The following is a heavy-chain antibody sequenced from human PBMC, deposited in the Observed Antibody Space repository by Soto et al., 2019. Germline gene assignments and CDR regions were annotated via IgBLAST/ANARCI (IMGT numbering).Heavy chain of an antibody. Sequence: EVQLVESGGGLVQPGGSLRLSGTASGFTFSSYWMHWVRQTPGKGLEWVSRIKSDGSWALYADSMEGRLTISRDNAKNTLDLQMNSLRAEDTAVYYCVRGDGDYYDGNVYLGRHWGQGTLVTFSS. J-gene: IGHJ4*02. CDR3: VRGDGDYYDGNVYLGRH. V-gene: IGHV3-74*01. D-gene: IGHD3-22*01. CDR2: IKSDGSWA. CDR1: GFTFSSYW.